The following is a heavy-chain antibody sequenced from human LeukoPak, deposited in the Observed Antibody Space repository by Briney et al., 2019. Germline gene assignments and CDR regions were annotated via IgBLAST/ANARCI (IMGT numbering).Heavy chain of an antibody. CDR1: GFTFSSYG. V-gene: IGHV3-33*01. D-gene: IGHD2-21*02. Sequence: PGGSLRLSCAASGFTFSSYGMHWVRQAPGKGLEWVAVIWYDGSNKYYADSVKGRFTISRDNSKNTLYLQMNSLRAEDTAVYYCARDSFPAYWGGDCHIRWFDPWGQGTLVTVSS. CDR3: ARDSFPAYWGGDCHIRWFDP. CDR2: IWYDGSNK. J-gene: IGHJ5*02.